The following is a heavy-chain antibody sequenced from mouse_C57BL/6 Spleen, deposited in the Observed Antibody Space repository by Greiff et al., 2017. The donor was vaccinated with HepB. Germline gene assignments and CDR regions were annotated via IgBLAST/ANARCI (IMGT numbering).Heavy chain of an antibody. CDR3: ARFGIYYDYDGYAMDY. CDR1: GYTFTSYT. Sequence: QVQLKQSGAELARPGASVKMSCKASGYTFTSYTMHWVKQRPGQGLEWIGYINPSSGYTKYNQKFKDKATLTADKSSSTAYMQLSSLTSEDSAVYYCARFGIYYDYDGYAMDYWGQGTSVTVSS. J-gene: IGHJ4*01. D-gene: IGHD2-4*01. V-gene: IGHV1-4*01. CDR2: INPSSGYT.